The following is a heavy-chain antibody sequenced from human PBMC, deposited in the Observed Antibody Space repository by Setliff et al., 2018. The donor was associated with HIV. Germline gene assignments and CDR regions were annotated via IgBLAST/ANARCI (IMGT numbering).Heavy chain of an antibody. J-gene: IGHJ5*02. V-gene: IGHV4-38-2*01. CDR1: GYSISSGYY. CDR2: IYHGGST. CDR3: ADSSSWYGWFDP. Sequence: SETLSLTCAVSGYSISSGYYWGWIRQPPGKGLEWIGSIYHGGSTYYNPSLKSRVTISVDTSKNQFSLKLSSVTAADTAVYYCADSSSWYGWFDPWGQGTLVTVSS. D-gene: IGHD6-13*01.